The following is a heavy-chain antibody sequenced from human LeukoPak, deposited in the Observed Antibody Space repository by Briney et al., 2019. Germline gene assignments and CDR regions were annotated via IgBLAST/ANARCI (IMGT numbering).Heavy chain of an antibody. V-gene: IGHV3-7*03. J-gene: IGHJ4*02. CDR2: INIDGSQR. CDR3: ARDPGWGALDY. D-gene: IGHD3-16*01. Sequence: GGSLRPSCAASGFTFSSYSMNWVRQAPGKGLELVANINIDGSQRYHADSVEGRFTISRDNVKNTLYLQMSSLRVEDTAVYYCARDPGWGALDYWGQGALVIVSS. CDR1: GFTFSSYS.